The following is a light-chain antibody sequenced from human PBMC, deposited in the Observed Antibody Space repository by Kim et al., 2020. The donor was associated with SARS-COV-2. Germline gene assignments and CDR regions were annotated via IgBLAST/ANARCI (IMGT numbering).Light chain of an antibody. CDR2: DVS. CDR1: SSDVGGYNY. V-gene: IGLV2-14*03. Sequence: GQSITISCTGTSSDVGGYNYVSWYQQHPGQAPKLMIYDVSNRPSGVSNRFSGSKSGNTASLTISGLQAADEADYYCSSYTSSSTVVFGGGTQLTVL. J-gene: IGLJ2*01. CDR3: SSYTSSSTVV.